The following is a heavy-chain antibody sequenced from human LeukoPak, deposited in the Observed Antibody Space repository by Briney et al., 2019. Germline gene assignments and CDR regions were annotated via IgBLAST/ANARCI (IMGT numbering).Heavy chain of an antibody. Sequence: SVKVSCKASGGTFSSYVISWVRQAPGQGLEWMGGIIPIFGTATYAQKFQGRVTITTDESSSTAYMELSSLRSEDTAVYYCASSAAYCGGDCYYGVYWGQGTLVTVSS. D-gene: IGHD2-21*02. J-gene: IGHJ4*02. CDR3: ASSAAYCGGDCYYGVY. V-gene: IGHV1-69*05. CDR1: GGTFSSYV. CDR2: IIPIFGTA.